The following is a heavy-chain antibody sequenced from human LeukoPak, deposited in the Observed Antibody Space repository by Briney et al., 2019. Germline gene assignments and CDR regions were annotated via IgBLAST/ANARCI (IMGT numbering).Heavy chain of an antibody. D-gene: IGHD3-22*01. V-gene: IGHV3-73*01. CDR1: GFTFSGPA. Sequence: GGSLRLSCAASGFTFSGPAMHWVRQASGKGLEWVGRIRSKSKDYATAYAASVKGRFTISRDDSYNTAYLQMNSLKTEDTAVYYCARALEVTWFDSWGQGILVTVSS. CDR2: IRSKSKDYAT. CDR3: ARALEVTWFDS. J-gene: IGHJ5*01.